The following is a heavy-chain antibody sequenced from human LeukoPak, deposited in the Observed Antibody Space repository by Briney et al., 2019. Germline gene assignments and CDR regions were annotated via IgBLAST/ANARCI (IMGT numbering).Heavy chain of an antibody. J-gene: IGHJ4*02. CDR2: ISSRGTTI. CDR1: GFTFSDYY. V-gene: IGHV3-11*04. Sequence: PGGSLRLSCAASGFTFSDYYMNWIRQAPGKGLEWVSYISSRGTTIYYADSVKGRFTISRDSAKNSLYLQMNSLRAEDTAVYYCASGYYDNGRHPPYFDYWGQGTLVTVSS. CDR3: ASGYYDNGRHPPYFDY. D-gene: IGHD3-22*01.